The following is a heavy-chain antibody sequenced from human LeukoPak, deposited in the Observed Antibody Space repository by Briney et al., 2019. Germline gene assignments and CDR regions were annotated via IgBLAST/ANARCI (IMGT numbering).Heavy chain of an antibody. CDR2: ISGSGTST. CDR3: ARAQQQLVYSWFDP. D-gene: IGHD6-13*01. J-gene: IGHJ5*02. Sequence: GGSLRLSRAASGFTFSSYAMSWVRQAPGKGLEWVSVISGSGTSTYYADSVKGRFTISRDNSKNTLYLQMNSLRADDTAVYYCARAQQQLVYSWFDPWGQGTLVTVSS. CDR1: GFTFSSYA. V-gene: IGHV3-23*01.